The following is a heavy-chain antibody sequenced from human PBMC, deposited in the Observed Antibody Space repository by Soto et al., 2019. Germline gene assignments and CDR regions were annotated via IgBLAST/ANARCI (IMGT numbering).Heavy chain of an antibody. J-gene: IGHJ4*02. D-gene: IGHD3-3*01. CDR3: ARAKGRMTNGDDFSSGYYDY. Sequence: SETVSLTCAVYGGSFSGYYWSWIRQPPGKGLEWMGEINHSGSTNYNPSLKSRVTISVDTSKNQFSLMLSSVTAADTAVYYCARAKGRMTNGDDFSSGYYDYLGQVTRVTVSS. CDR1: GGSFSGYY. V-gene: IGHV4-34*01. CDR2: INHSGST.